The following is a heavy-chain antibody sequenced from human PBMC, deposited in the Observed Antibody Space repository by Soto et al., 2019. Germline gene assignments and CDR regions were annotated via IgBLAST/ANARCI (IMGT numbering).Heavy chain of an antibody. Sequence: QVQLVQSGAEVKKPGSSVKVSCKASGGTFSSYAISWVRQAPGQGLEWMGGIIPIFGTANYAQKVQGRVTITADKSTSTAYMERSSLRSEDTAVYDCARDMLAQHGMDVWGQGTTVTVSS. CDR2: IIPIFGTA. V-gene: IGHV1-69*06. D-gene: IGHD2-8*01. CDR1: GGTFSSYA. CDR3: ARDMLAQHGMDV. J-gene: IGHJ6*02.